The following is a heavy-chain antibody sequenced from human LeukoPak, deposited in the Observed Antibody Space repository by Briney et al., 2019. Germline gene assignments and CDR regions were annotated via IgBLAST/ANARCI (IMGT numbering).Heavy chain of an antibody. J-gene: IGHJ4*02. CDR1: GYTFTSYD. CDR2: MNPNSGNT. CDR3: ARGLWGAVAGTGYYFDY. D-gene: IGHD6-19*01. V-gene: IGHV1-8*01. Sequence: ASVKVSCKASGYTFTSYDINWVRQATGQGLEWMGWMNPNSGNTGYAQKFQGRVTMTRNTSISTAYMELSSLRPEDTAVYYCARGLWGAVAGTGYYFDYWGQGTLVTVSS.